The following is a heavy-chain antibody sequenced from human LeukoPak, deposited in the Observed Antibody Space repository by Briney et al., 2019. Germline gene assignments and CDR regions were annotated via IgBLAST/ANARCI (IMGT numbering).Heavy chain of an antibody. CDR1: GSXXXSY. CDR2: MYNSGST. J-gene: IGHJ5*02. V-gene: IGHV4-59*12. Sequence: GSXXXSYWSWLRQPPGKGLEWIAYMYNSGSTNYNPSLKSRVTISIDTSKNQFSLKLSSLTAADTAVYYCAREPNIAAARAFDPWGQGTLVTVSS. CDR3: AREPNIAAARAFDP. D-gene: IGHD6-13*01.